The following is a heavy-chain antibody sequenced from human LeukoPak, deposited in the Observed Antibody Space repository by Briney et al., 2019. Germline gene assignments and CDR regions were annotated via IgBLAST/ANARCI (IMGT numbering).Heavy chain of an antibody. J-gene: IGHJ3*02. V-gene: IGHV1-8*01. D-gene: IGHD3-22*01. Sequence: GASVKVSCKASGYTFTSYDINWVRQATGQGLEWMGWMNPNSGNTGYAQKFQGRVTMTRNTSISTAYMELSSLRSEDTAVYYCARLVWDSSGYFANPGRAFDIWGQGTMVTVSS. CDR1: GYTFTSYD. CDR3: ARLVWDSSGYFANPGRAFDI. CDR2: MNPNSGNT.